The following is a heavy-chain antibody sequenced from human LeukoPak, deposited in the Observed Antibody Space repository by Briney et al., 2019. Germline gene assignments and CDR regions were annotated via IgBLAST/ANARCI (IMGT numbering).Heavy chain of an antibody. V-gene: IGHV3-7*01. CDR2: IKQDGSEK. CDR3: ARKTGDC. CDR1: VFTFSSYW. J-gene: IGHJ4*02. D-gene: IGHD1-14*01. Sequence: GGSLRLSCAASVFTFSSYWMSWVRQAPGTGLEWVANIKQDGSEKYYVDSVKGRFTISRDNAKNSLYLQMNSLRVEDTAVYYCARKTGDCWGQGTLVIVSS.